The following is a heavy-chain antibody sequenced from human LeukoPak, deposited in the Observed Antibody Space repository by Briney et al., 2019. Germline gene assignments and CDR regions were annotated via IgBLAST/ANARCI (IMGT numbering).Heavy chain of an antibody. CDR3: ARGPYYDSSGYYYGYDAFDI. Sequence: SETLSLTCTVSGGYISSYYWSWVRQPAGRGLEWIGRIYSSGSTNYNPSLKSRVTISVDTSKNQFSLKLSSVTAADTAVYYRARGPYYDSSGYYYGYDAFDIWGQGTMVTVSS. J-gene: IGHJ3*02. CDR2: IYSSGST. CDR1: GGYISSYY. V-gene: IGHV4-4*07. D-gene: IGHD3-22*01.